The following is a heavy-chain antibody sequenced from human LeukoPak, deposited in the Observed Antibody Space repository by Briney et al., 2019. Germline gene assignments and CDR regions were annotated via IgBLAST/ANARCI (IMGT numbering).Heavy chain of an antibody. CDR2: IKQDGSEK. J-gene: IGHJ4*02. Sequence: GGSLRLSCAASGFTVSSNYMNWVRQAPGKGLEWVANIKQDGSEKYYVDSVKGRFTISRDNAKNSLYLQMNSLRAEDTAVYYCARETVTADYWGQGTLVTVSS. CDR3: ARETVTADY. CDR1: GFTVSSNY. V-gene: IGHV3-7*03. D-gene: IGHD2-21*02.